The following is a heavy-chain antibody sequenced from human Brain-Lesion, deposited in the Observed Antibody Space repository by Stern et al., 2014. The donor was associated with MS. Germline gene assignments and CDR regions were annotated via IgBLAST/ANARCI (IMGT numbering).Heavy chain of an antibody. J-gene: IGHJ4*02. D-gene: IGHD3/OR15-3a*01. CDR2: IKQDGSEK. CDR1: GFTFRNYW. CDR3: APKKPTPPYLACFFNS. V-gene: IGHV3-7*01. Sequence: VQLVESGGGLVQPGGSLTLSCAASGFTFRNYWMSWVRQAPGKGLEWVANIKQDGSEKYYVDSVKGRFTIPRANAKNSFYLHMNSRRAETTALYYGAPKKPTPPYLACFFNSGARGPLVPVPS.